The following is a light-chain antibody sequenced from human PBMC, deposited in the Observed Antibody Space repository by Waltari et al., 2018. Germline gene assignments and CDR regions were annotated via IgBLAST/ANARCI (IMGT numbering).Light chain of an antibody. CDR1: SSDVGGYNY. V-gene: IGLV2-14*01. CDR3: SSYTSSSTLV. J-gene: IGLJ3*02. Sequence: QSALTQPASVSGSPGQSITISCTGTSSDVGGYNYVSWYQQHPGKAPKPMIYEVSNRPSGVSSRFSGSKSGNPAYLTISGLQAEDEADYYCSSYTSSSTLVFGGGTKLTVL. CDR2: EVS.